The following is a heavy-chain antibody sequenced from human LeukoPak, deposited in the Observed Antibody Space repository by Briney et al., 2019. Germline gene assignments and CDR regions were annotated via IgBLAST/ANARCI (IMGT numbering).Heavy chain of an antibody. CDR2: ISAYNGNT. J-gene: IGHJ4*02. CDR1: GYTFTSYG. CDR3: ARDSLAKITIFGVVTRAFDY. D-gene: IGHD3-3*01. Sequence: ASVKVSCKASGYTFTSYGISWVRQAPGQGLEWMGWISAYNGNTNYAQKLQGRVTMTTDTSTSTAYMELRSLTSDDTAVYYCARDSLAKITIFGVVTRAFDYWGQGTLVTVSS. V-gene: IGHV1-18*01.